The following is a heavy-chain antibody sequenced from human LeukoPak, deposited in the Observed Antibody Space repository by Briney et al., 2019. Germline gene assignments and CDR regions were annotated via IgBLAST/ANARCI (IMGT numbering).Heavy chain of an antibody. V-gene: IGHV3-7*01. Sequence: GGSLRPSCVASGFSFSDSWMSWVRQAPGKGLEWVADIKKDGSVKEYVDSVKGRFTISRDNAKNSLYLQMDSLRAEDTAVYYCATYTHWVAGDVWGQGTTVSVSS. CDR1: GFSFSDSW. CDR2: IKKDGSVK. D-gene: IGHD7-27*01. CDR3: ATYTHWVAGDV. J-gene: IGHJ6*02.